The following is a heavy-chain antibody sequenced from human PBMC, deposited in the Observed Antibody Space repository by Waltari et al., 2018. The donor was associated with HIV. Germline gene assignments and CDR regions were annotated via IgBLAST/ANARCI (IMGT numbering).Heavy chain of an antibody. CDR2: MSPNSGKT. D-gene: IGHD3-3*01. CDR3: ARSRPGAVFGDN. Sequence: QVQLVQSGAEVKLPGASLKVSCRTSGYDFTTFDINWVRQASGQGLEWIGWMSPNSGKTGYARKFQGRVIMTSDSSIDTAYLELSSLTSHDTAVYYCARSRPGAVFGDNWGQGTLVTVSS. J-gene: IGHJ4*02. V-gene: IGHV1-8*01. CDR1: GYDFTTFD.